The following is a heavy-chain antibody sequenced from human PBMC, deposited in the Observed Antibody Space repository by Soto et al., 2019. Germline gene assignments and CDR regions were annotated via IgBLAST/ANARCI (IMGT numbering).Heavy chain of an antibody. CDR3: AHRVLRTVFGLVTTTAIYFDF. V-gene: IGHV2-5*02. J-gene: IGHJ4*02. CDR1: GFSLTTSGVG. CDR2: IYWDGDK. D-gene: IGHD3-3*01. Sequence: QITLNESGPTRVKPRQTLTLTCTFSGFSLTTSGVGVGWIRQSPGKAPEWLALIYWDGDKRYSPSLKSRLTITKDTSKNQVVLTMADLDPADTATYYCAHRVLRTVFGLVTTTAIYFDFWGQGTPVAVSS.